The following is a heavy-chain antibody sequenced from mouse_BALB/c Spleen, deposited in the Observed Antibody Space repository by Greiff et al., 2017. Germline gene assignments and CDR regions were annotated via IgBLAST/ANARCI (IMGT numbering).Heavy chain of an antibody. D-gene: IGHD2-4*01. V-gene: IGHV1-77*01. CDR2: IYPGSGNT. J-gene: IGHJ3*01. Sequence: QVQLQQSGAELARPGASVKLSCKASGYTFTDYYINWVKQRTGQGLEWIGEIYPGSGNTYYNEKFKGKATLTADKSSSTAYMQLSSLTSEDSAVYFCAREESTMTWFAYWGQGTLVTVSA. CDR3: AREESTMTWFAY. CDR1: GYTFTDYY.